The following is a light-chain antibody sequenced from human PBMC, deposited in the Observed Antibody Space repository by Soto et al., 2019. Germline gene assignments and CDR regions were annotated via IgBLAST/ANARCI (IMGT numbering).Light chain of an antibody. CDR3: MQATHWPYT. Sequence: DVVMTQSPLSLPVTLGQPASISCRSSQGLGNTYLNWFHQRPGQSPRRLIYKVSNRDSGVPDRFSGSGSGADFTLKISRVEAEEVGLYFCMQATHWPYTFGQGTKLEI. CDR2: KVS. V-gene: IGKV2-30*01. CDR1: QGLGNTY. J-gene: IGKJ2*01.